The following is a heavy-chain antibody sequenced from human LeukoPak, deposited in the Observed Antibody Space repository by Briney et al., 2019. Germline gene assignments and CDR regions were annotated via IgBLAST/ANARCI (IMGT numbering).Heavy chain of an antibody. D-gene: IGHD4-17*01. V-gene: IGHV3-23*01. CDR1: GFTFTSYG. CDR2: ISGSGGST. J-gene: IGHJ6*02. Sequence: PGGSLRLSCAASGFTFTSYGMSWVRQAPGKGLEWVSVISGSGGSTFYADSVKGRFTISRDNSKNTLYLQMNSLRAEDTAVYYCAKAVGDRHYYYYGMDVWGQGTTVTVSS. CDR3: AKAVGDRHYYYYGMDV.